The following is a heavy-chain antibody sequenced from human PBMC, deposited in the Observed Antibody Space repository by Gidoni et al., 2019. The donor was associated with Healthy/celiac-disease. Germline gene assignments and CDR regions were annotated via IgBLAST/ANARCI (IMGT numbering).Heavy chain of an antibody. V-gene: IGHV1-69-2*01. D-gene: IGHD1-26*01. CDR3: ATGGEPYYYYMDV. Sequence: VQLVQSGAEVKKPGATVQLSCKVSGCTFTDYYMHWVQQAPGKGLGWMGLVDPEDGETIYAEKFQGRVTITADTSTDTAYMELSSLRSEDTAVYYCATGGEPYYYYMDVWGKGTTVTVSS. J-gene: IGHJ6*03. CDR2: VDPEDGET. CDR1: GCTFTDYY.